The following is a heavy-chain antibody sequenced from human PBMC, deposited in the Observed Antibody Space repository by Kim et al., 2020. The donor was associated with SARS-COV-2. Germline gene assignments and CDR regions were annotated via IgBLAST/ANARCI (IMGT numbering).Heavy chain of an antibody. D-gene: IGHD3-22*01. Sequence: KFQGRVTMTRDTSTSTVYMELGSLRSEDTAVYYCARDLTMIVGNYYYGMDVWGQGTTVTVSS. CDR3: ARDLTMIVGNYYYGMDV. V-gene: IGHV1-46*01. J-gene: IGHJ6*02.